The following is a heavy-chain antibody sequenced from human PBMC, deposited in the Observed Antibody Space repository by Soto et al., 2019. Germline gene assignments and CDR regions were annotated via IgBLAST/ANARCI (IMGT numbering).Heavy chain of an antibody. CDR2: IKQDGSEK. J-gene: IGHJ4*02. V-gene: IGHV3-7*03. CDR1: GLTFSGHW. Sequence: PGGALGLYYSSSGLTFSGHWMTWVRQAPGKGLEWVANIKQDGSEKYYVDSVKGRFTISRDNAKNSVFLQMNSLTVEDTAMYYCASRVPDVAYYGVFDYWGQGTLVTVSS. CDR3: ASRVPDVAYYGVFDY. D-gene: IGHD3-3*01.